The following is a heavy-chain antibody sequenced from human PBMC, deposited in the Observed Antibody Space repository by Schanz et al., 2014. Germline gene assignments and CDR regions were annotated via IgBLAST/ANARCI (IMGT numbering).Heavy chain of an antibody. CDR1: GFTFSSYS. CDR2: VPFDGSQK. D-gene: IGHD3-10*01. Sequence: QVQLVESGGGVVQPGKSLRLSCAASGFTFSSYSMHWVRQAPGKGLEWVAFVPFDGSQKFYADSVKGRFTISRDNSKSTLYPQMNSLRTENRPGYCCAKGRFGQLSAMDVWGQGTTVTVSS. V-gene: IGHV3-30*04. J-gene: IGHJ6*02. CDR3: AKGRFGQLSAMDV.